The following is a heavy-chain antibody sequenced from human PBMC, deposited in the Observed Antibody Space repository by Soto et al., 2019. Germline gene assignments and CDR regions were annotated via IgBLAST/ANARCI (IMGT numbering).Heavy chain of an antibody. V-gene: IGHV4-39*01. CDR1: GGSISSSSYY. J-gene: IGHJ6*02. Sequence: SETLSLTCTVSGGSISSSSYYWGWIRQPPGKGLEWIGSIYYSGSTYYNPSLKSRVTISVDTSKNQFSLKLSSVTAADTAVYYWARYSNGDTIFGVFIIYGRDVGGQGTTLPVPS. CDR2: IYYSGST. D-gene: IGHD3-3*01. CDR3: ARYSNGDTIFGVFIIYGRDV.